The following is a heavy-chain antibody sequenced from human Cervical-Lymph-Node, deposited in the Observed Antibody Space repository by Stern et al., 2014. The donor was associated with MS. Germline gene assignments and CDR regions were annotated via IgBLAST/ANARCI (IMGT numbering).Heavy chain of an antibody. CDR2: IIPIYAPA. CDR1: GETFSNFA. CDR3: AKAVPNHDAFDI. D-gene: IGHD1-14*01. V-gene: IGHV1-69*01. J-gene: IGHJ3*02. Sequence: VQLVQSGAEVKRPGSSVKVSCKTSGETFSNFAINWVRQAPGQGLEWMGGIIPIYAPASYAQKFRGRVTITADESTDTVFMELNSLRSEDTAVYYCAKAVPNHDAFDIWGQGTMVTVSS.